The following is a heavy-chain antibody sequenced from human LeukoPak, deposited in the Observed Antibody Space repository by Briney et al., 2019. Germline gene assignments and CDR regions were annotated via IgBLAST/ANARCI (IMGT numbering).Heavy chain of an antibody. CDR1: GYTFTGYY. V-gene: IGHV1-2*02. J-gene: IGHJ5*02. CDR3: ARERSITIFGVAKGPNWFDP. Sequence: AASVKVSCKASGYTFTGYYMHWVRQAPGQGLEWMGWINPNSGGTNYAQKFQGRVTMTRDTSISTAYMELSRLRSDDTAVYYCARERSITIFGVAKGPNWFDPWGQGTLVTVSS. D-gene: IGHD3-3*01. CDR2: INPNSGGT.